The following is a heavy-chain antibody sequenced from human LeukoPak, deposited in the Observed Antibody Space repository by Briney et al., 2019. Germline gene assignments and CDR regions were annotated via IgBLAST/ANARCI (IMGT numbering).Heavy chain of an antibody. CDR1: GGSFSGYY. J-gene: IGHJ4*02. CDR3: ARGRGYSYVLDY. V-gene: IGHV4-34*01. D-gene: IGHD5-18*01. CDR2: INHSGST. Sequence: KPSETLSLTCAVYGGSFSGYYWSWIRQPPGKGLEWIGEINHSGSTNYNPSLKSRVTISVDTSKNQFSLKLSSVTAADTAVYYCARGRGYSYVLDYWGQGTLVTVSS.